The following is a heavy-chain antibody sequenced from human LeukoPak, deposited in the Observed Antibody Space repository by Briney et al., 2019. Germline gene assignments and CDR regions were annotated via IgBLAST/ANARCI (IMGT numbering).Heavy chain of an antibody. V-gene: IGHV3-23*01. J-gene: IGHJ5*02. D-gene: IGHD6-13*01. CDR2: ISGRRNVT. CDR3: ARALAWAAAGMGAFDP. Sequence: GGSLRLSCAASGFTFSRNAMSWVRQAPGKGLEWVSAISGRRNVTYYADSVKGRFTISRDNSKNTLYLQMNSLRAEDTAVYYCARALAWAAAGMGAFDPWGQGTLVTVSS. CDR1: GFTFSRNA.